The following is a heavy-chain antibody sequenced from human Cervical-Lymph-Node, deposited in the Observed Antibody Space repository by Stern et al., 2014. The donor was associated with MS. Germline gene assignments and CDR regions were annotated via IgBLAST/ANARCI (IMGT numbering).Heavy chain of an antibody. Sequence: QMQLVQSGSVAKKPGSSVKVSCKVSGGTFSTERISWVRQVPGQGLEWMGSIIPSFGPADYARQFQDRVTIIADESTSEVHMELSSLRSEDTGVYYCARLGSGYDSSYLDFWGQGSLVTVSS. D-gene: IGHD5-12*01. J-gene: IGHJ4*02. V-gene: IGHV1-69*01. CDR1: GGTFSTER. CDR3: ARLGSGYDSSYLDF. CDR2: IIPSFGPA.